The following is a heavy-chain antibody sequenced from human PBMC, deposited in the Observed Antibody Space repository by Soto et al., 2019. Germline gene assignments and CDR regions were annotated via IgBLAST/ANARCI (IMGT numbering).Heavy chain of an antibody. CDR2: ISDYNGNT. V-gene: IGHV1-18*01. Sequence: QVKLVQSGTEVKKPGASIKVSCKASGYSFATSGMSWVRQAPGQGLEWMGWISDYNGNTNYDQNLQDRVTMTTAASTNTAYVEVRNLRSDDTAVYYCARAGQYYDASGYANWGQGTLVTVSS. CDR3: ARAGQYYDASGYAN. D-gene: IGHD3-22*01. CDR1: GYSFATSG. J-gene: IGHJ4*02.